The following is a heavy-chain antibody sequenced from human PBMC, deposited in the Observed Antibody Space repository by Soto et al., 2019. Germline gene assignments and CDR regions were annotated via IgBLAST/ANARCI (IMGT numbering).Heavy chain of an antibody. J-gene: IGHJ5*02. D-gene: IGHD2-2*02. V-gene: IGHV1-69*02. CDR2: IIPILGIA. CDR3: ASPPPYCSSTSCYTDKNWFDP. Sequence: QVQLVQSGAEVKKPGSSVKVSCKASGGTFSSYTISWVRQAPGQGLEWMGRIIPILGIANYAQKFQGRVTLTADKSTXXAXMXXSSLRSEDTAVYYCASPPPYCSSTSCYTDKNWFDPWGQGTLVTVSS. CDR1: GGTFSSYT.